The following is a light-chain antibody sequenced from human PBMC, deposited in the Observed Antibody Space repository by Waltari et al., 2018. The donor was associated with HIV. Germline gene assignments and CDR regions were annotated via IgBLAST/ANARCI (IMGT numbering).Light chain of an antibody. CDR2: DVD. CDR1: DSDFGLYNF. Sequence: AVTQPASVSGLPGQSTTISCTGDDSDFGLYNFVSWYQQHSGKPPKLILYDVDNRASGVSVRFSGSMSGNTASLTISGLRTEDEAHYYCASFTGDNTVMFGGGTEVTVL. CDR3: ASFTGDNTVM. V-gene: IGLV2-14*03. J-gene: IGLJ3*02.